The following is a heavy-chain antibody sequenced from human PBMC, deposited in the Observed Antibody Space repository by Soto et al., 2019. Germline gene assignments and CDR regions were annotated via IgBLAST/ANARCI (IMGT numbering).Heavy chain of an antibody. J-gene: IGHJ4*02. CDR2: ISYDGSNK. Sequence: GSLRLSCAASGFTFSSYAMHWVRQAPGKGLEWVAVISYDGSNKYYADSVKGRFTISRDNSKKTLYLQMNSLRAEDTAVYYCVRVFDTYYFDLWGQGNMVNVSS. D-gene: IGHD3-9*01. CDR1: GFTFSSYA. V-gene: IGHV3-30-3*01. CDR3: VRVFDTYYFDL.